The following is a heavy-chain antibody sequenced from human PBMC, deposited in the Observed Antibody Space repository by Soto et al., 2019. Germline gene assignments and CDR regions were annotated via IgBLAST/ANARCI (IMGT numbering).Heavy chain of an antibody. CDR2: IKQDGSEK. CDR3: ARGEAIGDDP. D-gene: IGHD3-10*01. CDR1: GLTFSSYW. Sequence: EVQLVESGGGLAQPGGSLRLSCAASGLTFSSYWMTWVLQAPGKGLEWVANIKQDGSEKYYVDSVKGRFTISSDNAKNSLYLQMHNLRVEDTAVYYCARGEAIGDDPWGHGTLVTVSS. J-gene: IGHJ5*02. V-gene: IGHV3-7*01.